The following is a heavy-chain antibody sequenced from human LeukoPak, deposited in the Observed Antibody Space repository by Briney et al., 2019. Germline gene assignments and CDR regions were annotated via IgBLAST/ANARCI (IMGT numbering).Heavy chain of an antibody. CDR2: IYSGGST. CDR1: GFIVSSNY. D-gene: IGHD5-12*01. Sequence: GSLSLSCAASGFIVSSNYMSWVRQAPGKGLEWVSVIYSGGSTYYADSVKGRFSISRDYSKNTVYLQMNSLRADDTAVYYCARGRGYSGCVPFDYWGQPTMVADSS. CDR3: ARGRGYSGCVPFDY. J-gene: IGHJ4*02. V-gene: IGHV3-53*01.